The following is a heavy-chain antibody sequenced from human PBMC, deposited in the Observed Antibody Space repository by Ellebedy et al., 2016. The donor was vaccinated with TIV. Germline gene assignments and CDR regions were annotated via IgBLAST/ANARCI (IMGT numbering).Heavy chain of an antibody. V-gene: IGHV4-38-2*02. J-gene: IGHJ5*02. CDR1: GYSISSGYY. CDR2: IYHSGST. D-gene: IGHD2-2*01. CDR3: ARGLGYCSSTSCPGDWFDP. Sequence: SETLSLTXTVSGYSISSGYYWGWIRQPPGKGLEWIGSIYHSGSTYYNPSLKSRVTISVDTSKNQFSLKLSSVTAADTAVYYCARGLGYCSSTSCPGDWFDPWGQGTLVTVSS.